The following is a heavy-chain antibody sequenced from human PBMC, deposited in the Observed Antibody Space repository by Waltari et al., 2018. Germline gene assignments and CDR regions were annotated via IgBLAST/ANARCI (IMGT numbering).Heavy chain of an antibody. Sequence: QVQLQESGPGLLNPSETLSLTCAVSGYSIRSGYYWGWVRQPPGKGLEWIGSVYHSGNTYYNPSLKSRLSISADTSNNLLSLKLSSVTAADTAVYYCARGAAAGSGPLIDYWGQGILVTVSS. CDR1: GYSIRSGYY. CDR3: ARGAAAGSGPLIDY. D-gene: IGHD6-13*01. CDR2: VYHSGNT. V-gene: IGHV4-38-2*01. J-gene: IGHJ4*02.